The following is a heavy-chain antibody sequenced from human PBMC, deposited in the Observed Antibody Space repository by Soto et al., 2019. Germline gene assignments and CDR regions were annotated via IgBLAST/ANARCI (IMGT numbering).Heavy chain of an antibody. CDR1: GYTFTSYG. CDR2: ISAYNGNT. J-gene: IGHJ6*02. D-gene: IGHD1-1*01. CDR3: ARGKGMEENYYYYGLDI. Sequence: ASVKVSCKASGYTFTSYGISWVRQAPGQGLEWMGWISAYNGNTNYAHKLQGRVTMTTDTSTSTAYMELSSLRSDDTAVYYCARGKGMEENYYYYGLDIWGQGTTVTVSS. V-gene: IGHV1-18*04.